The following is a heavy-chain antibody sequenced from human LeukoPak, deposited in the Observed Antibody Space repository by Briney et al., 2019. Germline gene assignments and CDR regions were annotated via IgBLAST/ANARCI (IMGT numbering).Heavy chain of an antibody. D-gene: IGHD3-22*01. CDR1: GGSFSGYY. CDR3: ARGYYDSSGYYLPPPYFDY. V-gene: IGHV4-34*01. J-gene: IGHJ4*02. Sequence: SETLSLTCAVYGGSFSGYYWSWIRQPPGKGLEWIGEINHSGSNNYNPSLKSRVTISVDTSKNQFSLKLSSVTAADTAVYYCARGYYDSSGYYLPPPYFDYWGQGTLVTVSS. CDR2: INHSGSN.